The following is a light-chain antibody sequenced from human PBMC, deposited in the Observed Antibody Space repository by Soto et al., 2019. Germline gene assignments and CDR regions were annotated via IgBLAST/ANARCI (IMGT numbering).Light chain of an antibody. V-gene: IGKV1-9*01. J-gene: IGKJ5*01. CDR3: QQRHSYPIT. Sequence: DIQLTQSPSFLSASVGDRVTITCRASQGISNYLAWYQQRPGKAPNLLIYTSSSLQSGVPSRFSGSGSGTEFPCTIGSLQPEDFATYYCQQRHSYPITCGQGTRLEIK. CDR2: TSS. CDR1: QGISNY.